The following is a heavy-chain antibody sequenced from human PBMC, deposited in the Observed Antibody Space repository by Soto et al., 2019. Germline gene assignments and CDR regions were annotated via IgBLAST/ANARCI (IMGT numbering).Heavy chain of an antibody. CDR2: ISYDGSNK. CDR3: AKDLIAVAGAEYFQH. V-gene: IGHV3-30*18. CDR1: GFTFSSYG. J-gene: IGHJ1*01. D-gene: IGHD6-19*01. Sequence: GGSLRLSCAASGFTFSSYGMHWVRQAPGKGLEWVAVISYDGSNKYYADSVKGRFTISRDNSKNTLYLQMNSLRAEDTAVYYCAKDLIAVAGAEYFQHWGQGTLVTVSS.